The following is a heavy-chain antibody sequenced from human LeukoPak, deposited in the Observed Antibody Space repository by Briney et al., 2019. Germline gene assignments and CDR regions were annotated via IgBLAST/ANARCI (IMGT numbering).Heavy chain of an antibody. CDR3: AKGLYYYDSRAYSNAFDI. CDR1: GFTFSNFD. D-gene: IGHD3-22*01. V-gene: IGHV3-30*02. CDR2: IRFDGSDK. Sequence: GGSLRLSCAASGFTFSNFDIHLVRQAPGQGLEWVALIRFDGSDKYYTDSVKGRFTISRDNSKNTLYLQMNSLRAEDTALYYCAKGLYYYDSRAYSNAFDIWGQGTMVTVFS. J-gene: IGHJ3*02.